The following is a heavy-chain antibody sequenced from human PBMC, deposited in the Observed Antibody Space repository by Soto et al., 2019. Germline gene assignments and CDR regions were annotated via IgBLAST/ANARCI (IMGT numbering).Heavy chain of an antibody. V-gene: IGHV3-23*01. D-gene: IGHD2-15*01. J-gene: IGHJ5*02. CDR2: ISDSGRST. CDR1: GFTFSKYS. CDR3: ARKGYCSGGSCYSAHYFDT. Sequence: PXVSLRLSCAASGFTFSKYSMTWVRQAPGKGLEWVSGISDSGRSTFYADSVKGRFTISRDNVKDLVSLQMNSLRVEDTALYYCARKGYCSGGSCYSAHYFDTWGQGTPVTVSS.